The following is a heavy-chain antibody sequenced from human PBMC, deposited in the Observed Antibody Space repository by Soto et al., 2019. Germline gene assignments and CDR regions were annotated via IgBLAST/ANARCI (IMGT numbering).Heavy chain of an antibody. J-gene: IGHJ6*02. V-gene: IGHV4-4*02. CDR1: GGSISSSNW. CDR2: IYHSGST. Sequence: QVQLQESGPGLVKPSGTLSLTCAVSGGSISSSNWWSWVRQPPGKGLEWIGEIYHSGSTNYNPSLKRRVTISVDKSKNQFSLKLSSVTAADTAVYSCARCNIVAYGMDVWGQGTTVTVSS. D-gene: IGHD2-15*01. CDR3: ARCNIVAYGMDV.